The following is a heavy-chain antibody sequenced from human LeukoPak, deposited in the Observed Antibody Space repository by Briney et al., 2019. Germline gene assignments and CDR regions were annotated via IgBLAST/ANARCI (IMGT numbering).Heavy chain of an antibody. Sequence: GESLKISCKGSGYTFTTYWIGWVRQMPGKGLEWMGNIYPDDSDTRYSPSFQGQVTISVDKSISTAYLQWSGLKASDTAIYYRATWTAGRFDYWGQGTLVTVSS. D-gene: IGHD6-19*01. CDR1: GYTFTTYW. V-gene: IGHV5-51*01. CDR2: IYPDDSDT. J-gene: IGHJ4*02. CDR3: ATWTAGRFDY.